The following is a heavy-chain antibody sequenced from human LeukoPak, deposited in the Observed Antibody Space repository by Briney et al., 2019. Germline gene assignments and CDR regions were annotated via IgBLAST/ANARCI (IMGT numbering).Heavy chain of an antibody. V-gene: IGHV3-48*02. J-gene: IGHJ4*02. Sequence: GGSLRLSCAASGFTFSSYSMNWVRQAPGKGLEWLSYISTGSRTIYYADPVEGRFTISRDNAKNSLYLQMNSLRDEDTAMYYCARGSRQYDILTGYHDYWGQGTQVTVSS. CDR3: ARGSRQYDILTGYHDY. CDR2: ISTGSRTI. D-gene: IGHD3-9*01. CDR1: GFTFSSYS.